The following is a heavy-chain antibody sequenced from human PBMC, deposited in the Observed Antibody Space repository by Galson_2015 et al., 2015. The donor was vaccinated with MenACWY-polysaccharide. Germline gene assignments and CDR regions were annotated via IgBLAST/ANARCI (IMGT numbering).Heavy chain of an antibody. D-gene: IGHD3-22*01. CDR1: GYTFTTYP. V-gene: IGHV7-4-1*02. CDR3: ARVALDSSGYLDC. Sequence: SVKVSCKASGYTFTTYPMHWVRQAPGQGPEWLGWINTNTGNPTYAQGVTGRFVFSLDTSVTTAYLQISGLKAEDTAVYYCARVALDSSGYLDCWGQGTLVTVSS. J-gene: IGHJ4*02. CDR2: INTNTGNP.